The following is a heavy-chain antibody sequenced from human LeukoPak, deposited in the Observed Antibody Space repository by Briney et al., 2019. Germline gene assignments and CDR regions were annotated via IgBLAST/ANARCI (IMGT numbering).Heavy chain of an antibody. J-gene: IGHJ2*01. V-gene: IGHV1-18*01. CDR2: ISAYNGDT. Sequence: ASVKVSCKASGYTFTSYGISWVRQAPGQGLEWMGWISAYNGDTDYAQKLQGRVTITTDTSTSTAYMELRSLRSDDTALYYCARDPRIPVADTATSWYFALWGRATLATAPS. CDR3: ARDPRIPVADTATSWYFAL. D-gene: IGHD6-19*01. CDR1: GYTFTSYG.